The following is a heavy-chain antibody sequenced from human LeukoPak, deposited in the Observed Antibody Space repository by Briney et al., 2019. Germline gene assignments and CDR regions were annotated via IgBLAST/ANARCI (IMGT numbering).Heavy chain of an antibody. CDR1: GFTFSDFS. V-gene: IGHV3-21*01. CDR2: ISGSGRYI. CDR3: ARGGYDFWSGYRIHV. Sequence: GGSLRLSCTASGFTFSDFSIHWVRQAPGKGLEWVSSISGSGRYIFQADSVKGRFTISRDNAKSSLFLQMNSLRAEDTAVYYCARGGYDFWSGYRIHVWGQGTLVTVSS. J-gene: IGHJ4*02. D-gene: IGHD3-3*01.